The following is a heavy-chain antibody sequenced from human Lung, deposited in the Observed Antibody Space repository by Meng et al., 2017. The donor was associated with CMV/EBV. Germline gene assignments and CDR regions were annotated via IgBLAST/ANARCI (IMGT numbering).Heavy chain of an antibody. D-gene: IGHD3-10*01. Sequence: ASVKVSCKASGYTFTGYYMHWVRQAPGQGLEWMGWINPNSGGTNYAQKFQGRVTMTRDTSISTAYMELSRLRSDDTAVYYCARVYGSGINWLDPWGQGTXVTVSS. J-gene: IGHJ5*02. CDR2: INPNSGGT. CDR1: GYTFTGYY. V-gene: IGHV1-2*02. CDR3: ARVYGSGINWLDP.